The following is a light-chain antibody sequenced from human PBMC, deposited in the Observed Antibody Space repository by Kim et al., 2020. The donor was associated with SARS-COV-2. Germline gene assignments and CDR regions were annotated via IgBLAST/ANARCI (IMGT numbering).Light chain of an antibody. CDR2: DTS. J-gene: IGKJ5*01. CDR1: RNVGSQ. Sequence: LPPGEVATRSCRATRNVGSQLAWFKQKPGQPPSLLIYDTSNRAPGVPARFSGSGSGTDFTLTISSLEAEDFAVYYCQQRAHWPRTFGQGTRLEIK. CDR3: QQRAHWPRT. V-gene: IGKV3-11*01.